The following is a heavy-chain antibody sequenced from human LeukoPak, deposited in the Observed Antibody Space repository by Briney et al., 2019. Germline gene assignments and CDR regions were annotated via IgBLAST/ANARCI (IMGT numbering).Heavy chain of an antibody. CDR3: ARLTIFGVVNVF. CDR1: GFTFSSYE. J-gene: IGHJ4*02. D-gene: IGHD3-3*01. V-gene: IGHV3-21*01. CDR2: ISSRSSYI. Sequence: PGGSLRLSCVASGFTFSSYEMHWVRQAPGKGLEWVSSISSRSSYIFYVDSVKGRFTISRDNAKNSLYLQMNSLRAEDTAVYYCARLTIFGVVNVFWGQGTLVTVSS.